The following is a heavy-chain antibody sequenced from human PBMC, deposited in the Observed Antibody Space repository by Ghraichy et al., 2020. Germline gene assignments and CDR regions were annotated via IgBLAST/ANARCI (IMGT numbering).Heavy chain of an antibody. CDR3: VRDGVGAPPFDY. J-gene: IGHJ4*02. CDR1: GFTFSSYW. Sequence: GGSLRLSCAASGFTFSSYWMHWVRQGPGKGLVWVSRIKSDGSSTSYADSVKGRFTISRDNAKNTLYLQMNSLRAEDTAVYYCVRDGVGAPPFDYWGQGTLVTVSS. D-gene: IGHD1-26*01. V-gene: IGHV3-74*01. CDR2: IKSDGSST.